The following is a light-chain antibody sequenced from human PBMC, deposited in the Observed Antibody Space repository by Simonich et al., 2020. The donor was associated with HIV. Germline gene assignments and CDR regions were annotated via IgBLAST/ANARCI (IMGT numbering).Light chain of an antibody. CDR2: AAS. V-gene: IGKV1-9*01. CDR1: QGISTY. J-gene: IGKJ4*01. Sequence: DIQLTQSPSFLSASVGDRVTITCRASQGISTYLAWYQQKPGNAPKLLIYAASTLQSGVPSRFSGSGSGTEFTLTISSLQPEDFATYYCQQANSFPLTFGGGTKVEIK. CDR3: QQANSFPLT.